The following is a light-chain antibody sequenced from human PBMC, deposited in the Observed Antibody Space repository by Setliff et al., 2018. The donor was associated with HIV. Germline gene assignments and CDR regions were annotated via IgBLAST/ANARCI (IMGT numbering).Light chain of an antibody. Sequence: QSALTQPASVSGSPGQSITISCTGTSSDISAYNYVSWYQQHPGKAPKVMIYDVRKRPSGVSNRFSGSKSGNTASLTISGLQAEDEAAYYCSSYENINTLVFGTGTKVTVL. CDR2: DVR. V-gene: IGLV2-14*03. J-gene: IGLJ1*01. CDR3: SSYENINTLV. CDR1: SSDISAYNY.